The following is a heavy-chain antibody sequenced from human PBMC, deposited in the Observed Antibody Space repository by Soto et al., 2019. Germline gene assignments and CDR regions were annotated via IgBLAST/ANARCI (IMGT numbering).Heavy chain of an antibody. Sequence: SVKVSCKASGGTFSSYAISWVRQAPGQGLEWMGGIIPIFGTANYAQKFQGRVTITADESTSTAYMELGSLRSEDTAVYYCATSGYSGYDSGYFDYWGQGTLVTVSS. CDR2: IIPIFGTA. CDR3: ATSGYSGYDSGYFDY. V-gene: IGHV1-69*13. CDR1: GGTFSSYA. D-gene: IGHD5-12*01. J-gene: IGHJ4*02.